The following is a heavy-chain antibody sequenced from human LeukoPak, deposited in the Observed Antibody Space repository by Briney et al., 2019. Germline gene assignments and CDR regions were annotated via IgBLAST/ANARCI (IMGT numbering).Heavy chain of an antibody. V-gene: IGHV1-18*01. D-gene: IGHD3-22*01. CDR3: ARDLSSSYYYVFDY. Sequence: ASVKVSCKASGYTFTSFGISWVRQAPGQGLEWMGWISAYNGNTIYAQMLQGRVTMTTDTSTSTAYMELGSLRSDDTAVYYCARDLSSSYYYVFDYWGQGTLVTVSS. CDR1: GYTFTSFG. J-gene: IGHJ4*02. CDR2: ISAYNGNT.